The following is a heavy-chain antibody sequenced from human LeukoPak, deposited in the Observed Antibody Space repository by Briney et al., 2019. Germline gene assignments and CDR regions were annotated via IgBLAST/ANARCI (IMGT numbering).Heavy chain of an antibody. Sequence: ASVKLSCKASGYTFTGYYMHWVRQAPGQGLEWMGRINPNSGGTNYAQKFQGRVTMTRDTSISTAYMELSRLRSDDTAVYYCARGYCSSTSCLAYFDYWGQGTLVTVSS. CDR3: ARGYCSSTSCLAYFDY. J-gene: IGHJ4*02. CDR1: GYTFTGYY. V-gene: IGHV1-2*06. CDR2: INPNSGGT. D-gene: IGHD2-2*01.